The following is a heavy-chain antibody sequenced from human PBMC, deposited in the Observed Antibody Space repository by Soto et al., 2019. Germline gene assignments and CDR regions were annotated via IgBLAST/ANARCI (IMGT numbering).Heavy chain of an antibody. D-gene: IGHD6-6*01. V-gene: IGHV1-2*04. CDR1: GYTFTGYY. Sequence: ASVKVSCKASGYTFTGYYMHWVRQATGQGLEWMGWINPNSGGTNYAQKFQGWVTMTRDTSISTAYMELSRLRSDDTAVYYCARAGSSSPLRYNWFDPWGQGTLVTVSS. CDR2: INPNSGGT. CDR3: ARAGSSSPLRYNWFDP. J-gene: IGHJ5*02.